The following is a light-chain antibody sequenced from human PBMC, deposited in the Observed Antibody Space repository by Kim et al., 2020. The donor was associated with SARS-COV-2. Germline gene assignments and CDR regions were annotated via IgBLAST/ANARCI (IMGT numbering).Light chain of an antibody. V-gene: IGKV3-11*01. CDR3: QQRSNWPRT. Sequence: EIVLTQSPATLSLSPGERAILSCRASQSISTYLDWYQHKPGQGPRLLIYDASTRATGVPAKFSGRGSGTDFTLTISNVEPEDFAVYYCQQRSNWPRTFGQGTKVDIK. CDR2: DAS. CDR1: QSISTY. J-gene: IGKJ1*01.